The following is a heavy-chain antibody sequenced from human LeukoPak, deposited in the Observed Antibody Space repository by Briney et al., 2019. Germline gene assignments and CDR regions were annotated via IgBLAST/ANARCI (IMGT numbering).Heavy chain of an antibody. Sequence: TSETLSLTCTVSGGSISSYFWSWIRQPAGKGLEWIGRIYASGSTYQNPSLRSRVTMSVDTSKNQFSLKLSSVTAADTAVYYCARDQGGWYLSYYYYMDVWGKGTTVTVSS. CDR3: ARDQGGWYLSYYYYMDV. CDR1: GGSISSYF. J-gene: IGHJ6*03. V-gene: IGHV4-4*07. CDR2: IYASGST. D-gene: IGHD6-19*01.